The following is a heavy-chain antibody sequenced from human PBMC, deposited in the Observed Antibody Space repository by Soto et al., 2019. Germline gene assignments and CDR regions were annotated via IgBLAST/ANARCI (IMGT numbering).Heavy chain of an antibody. CDR2: ISYDGSNK. CDR3: ARDNDILTGTIDY. J-gene: IGHJ4*02. Sequence: GGSLRLSCAASGFTFSSYAMHWVRQAPGKGLEWVAVISYDGSNKYYADSVKGRFTISRDNSKNTLYLQMNSLRAEDTAVYYCARDNDILTGTIDYWGQGTLVTVSS. V-gene: IGHV3-30-3*01. CDR1: GFTFSSYA. D-gene: IGHD3-9*01.